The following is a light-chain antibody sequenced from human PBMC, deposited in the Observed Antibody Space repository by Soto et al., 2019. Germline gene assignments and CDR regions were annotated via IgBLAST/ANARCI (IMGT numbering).Light chain of an antibody. V-gene: IGKV1-5*01. CDR3: QQYHSYYPWT. Sequence: DIHMTQSPSTLSASVGDRLTITCRASQSISSWLAWYQQKPGKPPKLLIYDASSLESGVPSRSSGSGSGTDFSLTITSLQPDDSATYYCQQYHSYYPWTFGQGTKVDIK. CDR2: DAS. J-gene: IGKJ1*01. CDR1: QSISSW.